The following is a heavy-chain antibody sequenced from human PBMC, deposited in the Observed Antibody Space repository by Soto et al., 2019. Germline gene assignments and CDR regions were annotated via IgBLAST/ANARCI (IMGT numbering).Heavy chain of an antibody. CDR3: ARSLFESSNWYDELDYYYYYGRDV. CDR1: GYTFTSYG. Sequence: QVQLVQSGAEVKKPGASVKVSYKASGYTFTSYGISWVRPAPGQDLEWMGWISANNDNTNYAQKLQGRVTMTTDTSTSKAYMELRSLSADDTAVYYCARSLFESSNWYDELDYYYYYGRDVCGKGTTVTVSS. D-gene: IGHD6-13*01. V-gene: IGHV1-18*01. J-gene: IGHJ6*04. CDR2: ISANNDNT.